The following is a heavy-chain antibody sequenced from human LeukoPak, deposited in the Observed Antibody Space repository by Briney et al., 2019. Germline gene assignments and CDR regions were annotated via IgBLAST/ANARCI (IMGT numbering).Heavy chain of an antibody. CDR3: TTVNYGSGSYDVDY. CDR2: IKSKTDGGTT. V-gene: IGHV3-15*01. Sequence: GGSLRLSCAASGFTFSNAWMSWVRQAPGKGLEWVGRIKSKTDGGTTDYAAPVKGRFTISRDDSKNTLYLQMNSLKTEDTAVYYCTTVNYGSGSYDVDYWGQGTLVTVSS. D-gene: IGHD3-10*01. CDR1: GFTFSNAW. J-gene: IGHJ4*02.